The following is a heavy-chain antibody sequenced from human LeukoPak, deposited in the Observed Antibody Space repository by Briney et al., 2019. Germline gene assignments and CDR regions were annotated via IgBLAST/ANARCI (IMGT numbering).Heavy chain of an antibody. J-gene: IGHJ4*02. D-gene: IGHD2-15*01. Sequence: GGSLGLSCAASGFTFSSYAMSWVRQAPGKGQEWVSAISGSGGSTYYADSVKGRFTISRDNSKNTLYLQMNSLRAEDTAVYYCAKGSEGCSGGSCYSLTMDYWGQGTLVTVSS. CDR1: GFTFSSYA. V-gene: IGHV3-23*01. CDR2: ISGSGGST. CDR3: AKGSEGCSGGSCYSLTMDY.